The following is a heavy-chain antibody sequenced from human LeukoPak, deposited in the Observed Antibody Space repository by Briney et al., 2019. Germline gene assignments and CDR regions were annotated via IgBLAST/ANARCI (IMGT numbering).Heavy chain of an antibody. J-gene: IGHJ4*02. D-gene: IGHD3-22*01. Sequence: ASVKVSCKASGYTFTSYGISWVRQAPGQGLEWMGWISAYNGNTNYAQKPQGRVTMTTDTSTSTAYMELRSLRSDDTAVYYCARGGDLDYYDSSGYRRRELDYWGQGTLVTVSS. V-gene: IGHV1-18*01. CDR3: ARGGDLDYYDSSGYRRRELDY. CDR1: GYTFTSYG. CDR2: ISAYNGNT.